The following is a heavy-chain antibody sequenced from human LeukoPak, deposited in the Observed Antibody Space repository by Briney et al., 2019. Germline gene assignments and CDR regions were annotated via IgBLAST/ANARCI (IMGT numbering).Heavy chain of an antibody. Sequence: GESLKISCKGSGYSFTSYWIGWVRQMPGKGLEWMGIIYPGDSDTRYSPSFQGQVTISADKSISTAYLQWSSLKASDTAMYYCARSGLGAAASKLLFDYWGQGTLVTVSS. CDR2: IYPGDSDT. CDR3: ARSGLGAAASKLLFDY. J-gene: IGHJ4*02. D-gene: IGHD2-15*01. V-gene: IGHV5-51*01. CDR1: GYSFTSYW.